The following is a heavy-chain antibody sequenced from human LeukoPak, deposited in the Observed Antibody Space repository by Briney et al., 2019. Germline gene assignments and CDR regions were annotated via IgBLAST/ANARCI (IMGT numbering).Heavy chain of an antibody. J-gene: IGHJ4*02. D-gene: IGHD2-15*01. Sequence: ASVKVSCKASGYTFTSYGISWVRQAPGQGLEWMGWISAYNGNTNYAQKLQGRVTMTTDTSTSTAYMELRSLRSDDTAAYYCARDCSGGSCYYNYFDYWGQGTLVTVSS. CDR1: GYTFTSYG. CDR2: ISAYNGNT. CDR3: ARDCSGGSCYYNYFDY. V-gene: IGHV1-18*04.